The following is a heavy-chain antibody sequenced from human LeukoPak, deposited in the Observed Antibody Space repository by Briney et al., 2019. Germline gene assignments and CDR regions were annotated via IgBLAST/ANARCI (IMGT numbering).Heavy chain of an antibody. CDR3: AKDRSDNNTWYAGSH. J-gene: IGHJ4*02. Sequence: QPGGSLRLSCAASGFTFSTYAMSWVRQAPGKGLEWVSGISGSGYSTYYADSVKGRFTISRDNSKNTLYLQMNSLRAEDTAVYYCAKDRSDNNTWYAGSHWGQGTLVTVSS. V-gene: IGHV3-23*01. CDR1: GFTFSTYA. D-gene: IGHD2-8*01. CDR2: ISGSGYST.